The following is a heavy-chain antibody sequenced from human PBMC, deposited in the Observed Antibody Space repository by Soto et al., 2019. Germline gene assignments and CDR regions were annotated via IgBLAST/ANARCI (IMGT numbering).Heavy chain of an antibody. CDR1: GGSISSYY. J-gene: IGHJ5*02. V-gene: IGHV4-59*01. Sequence: KTSETLSLTCTVSGGSISSYYWGWIRQSPVKGLEWIGYIHYSGSTNYNPSLRSRVTISVDTPKNQFSLKVNSMTAADTAIYYCARGGVAARKGRWFDPWGQGTLVTVSS. CDR2: IHYSGST. D-gene: IGHD6-25*01. CDR3: ARGGVAARKGRWFDP.